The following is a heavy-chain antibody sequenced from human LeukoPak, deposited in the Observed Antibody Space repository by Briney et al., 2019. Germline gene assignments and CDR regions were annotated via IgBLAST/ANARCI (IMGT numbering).Heavy chain of an antibody. Sequence: SVKVSCKASGYTFTSYGISWVRQAPGQGLEWMGWISAYNGNTNYAQKLQGRVTMTTDTSTSTAYMELRSLRSDDTAVYYCARDPVVDDYVWGSYIGVDYWGQGTLVTVSS. CDR3: ARDPVVDDYVWGSYIGVDY. J-gene: IGHJ4*02. D-gene: IGHD3-16*01. V-gene: IGHV1-18*01. CDR1: GYTFTSYG. CDR2: ISAYNGNT.